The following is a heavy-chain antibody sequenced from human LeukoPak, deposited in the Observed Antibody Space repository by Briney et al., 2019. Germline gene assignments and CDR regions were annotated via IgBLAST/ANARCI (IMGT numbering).Heavy chain of an antibody. CDR3: ARGTLRLGGLDY. CDR2: MYYSGST. J-gene: IGHJ4*02. Sequence: SETLSLTCTVSGGSISSYYWSWIRQPPGKGLEWIGYMYYSGSTTYNPSLKSRVTISVDRSKNQFSLKLSSVTAADTAVYYCARGTLRLGGLDYWGQGTLVTVSS. V-gene: IGHV4-59*12. CDR1: GGSISSYY. D-gene: IGHD3-10*01.